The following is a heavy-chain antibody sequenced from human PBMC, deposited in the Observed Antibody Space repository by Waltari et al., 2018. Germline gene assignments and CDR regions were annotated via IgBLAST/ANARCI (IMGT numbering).Heavy chain of an antibody. V-gene: IGHV3-23*04. CDR1: GFTFSNYV. D-gene: IGHD6-13*01. J-gene: IGHJ6*03. CDR3: AKDKGLAAAGTIYTYYYFYYMDV. CDR2: TSDNGGST. Sequence: EMQLVESGGGLVQPGGSLRLSCAASGFTFSNYVMSWVRQAPGKGLEWVSSTSDNGGSTYYADSVKGRFTISRDNSKNTLYLQMNSLRAEDTAVYYCAKDKGLAAAGTIYTYYYFYYMDVWGKGTTVTVSS.